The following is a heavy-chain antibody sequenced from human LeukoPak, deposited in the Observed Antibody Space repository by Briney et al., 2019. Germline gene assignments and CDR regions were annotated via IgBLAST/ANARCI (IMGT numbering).Heavy chain of an antibody. Sequence: GGSLRLSCAASEFTFSSYGMTWVRQAPGKGLEGVSYIRGSGGSASYADSVKGRFTISRDNSKNTLYLQMNSLRAEDAAVYFCAKAPVTSCRGAYCYPFDSWGQGTLVTVSS. CDR3: AKAPVTSCRGAYCYPFDS. D-gene: IGHD2-21*01. CDR2: IRGSGGSA. CDR1: EFTFSSYG. J-gene: IGHJ4*02. V-gene: IGHV3-23*01.